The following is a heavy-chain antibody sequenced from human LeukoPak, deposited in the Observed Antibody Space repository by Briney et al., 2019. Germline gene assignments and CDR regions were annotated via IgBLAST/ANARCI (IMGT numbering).Heavy chain of an antibody. CDR1: GGTFSSYA. CDR3: ARVKEAGVAVHNWFDP. J-gene: IGHJ5*02. V-gene: IGHV1-69*13. CDR2: IIPIFGTA. D-gene: IGHD6-19*01. Sequence: ASVKVSCKASGGTFSSYAISWVRQAPGQGLEWMGGIIPIFGTANYAQKFQGRVTITADESTSTAYMELSSLRSEDTAVYYCARVKEAGVAVHNWFDPWGQGTLVTVSS.